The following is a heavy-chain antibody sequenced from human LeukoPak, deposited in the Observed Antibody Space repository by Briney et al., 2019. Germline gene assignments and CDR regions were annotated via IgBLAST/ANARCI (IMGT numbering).Heavy chain of an antibody. D-gene: IGHD3-10*01. J-gene: IGHJ5*02. CDR2: IKSKTDGGTT. CDR1: GITFSNAW. CDR3: TTDFRPPAMVRGSGFDP. Sequence: PGGSLRLSCAASGITFSNAWMSWVRQAPGKGLEWVGRIKSKTDGGTTECAAPVKGRFTISRDDSKNTLYLQMNSLKSEDTAVYYCTTDFRPPAMVRGSGFDPWGQGTLVTVSS. V-gene: IGHV3-15*05.